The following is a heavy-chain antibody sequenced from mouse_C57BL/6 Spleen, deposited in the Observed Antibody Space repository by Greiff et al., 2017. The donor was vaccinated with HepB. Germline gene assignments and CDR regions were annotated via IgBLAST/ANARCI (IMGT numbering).Heavy chain of an antibody. D-gene: IGHD1-1*01. CDR1: GYSITSGYY. CDR3: ARGDYGSPYYFDY. CDR2: ISYDGSN. J-gene: IGHJ2*01. V-gene: IGHV3-6*01. Sequence: EVQLQESGPGLVKPSQSLSLTCSVTGYSITSGYYWNWIRQFPGNKLEWMGYISYDGSNNYNPSLKNRISITRDTSKNQFFLKLNSVTTEDTATYYCARGDYGSPYYFDYWGQGTTLTVSS.